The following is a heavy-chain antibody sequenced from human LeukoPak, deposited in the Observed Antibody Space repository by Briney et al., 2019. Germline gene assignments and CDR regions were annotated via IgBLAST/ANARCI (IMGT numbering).Heavy chain of an antibody. J-gene: IGHJ4*02. Sequence: GGSLRLSCTVSGFTVSSNSMSWVRQAPGKGLEWVSFIYSDNTHYSDSVKGRFTTSRDNSKNTLYLQMNSLRAEDTAAYYCARRAGAYSHPYDYWGQGTLVTVSS. CDR3: ARRAGAYSHPYDY. CDR1: GFTVSSNS. CDR2: IYSDNT. V-gene: IGHV3-53*01. D-gene: IGHD4/OR15-4a*01.